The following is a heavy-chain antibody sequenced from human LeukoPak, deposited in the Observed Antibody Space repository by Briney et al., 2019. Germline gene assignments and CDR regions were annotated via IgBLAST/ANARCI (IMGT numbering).Heavy chain of an antibody. CDR1: GYTFTSYA. V-gene: IGHV1-3*01. CDR3: ARDVNWFDP. CDR2: INAGNGNT. J-gene: IGHJ5*02. Sequence: ASVKVSCKASGYTFTSYAMHWVRQAPGQRLEWMGWINAGNGNTKYSQKLQGRVTMTTDTSTSTAYMELRSLRSDDTAVYYCARDVNWFDPWGQGTLVTVSS.